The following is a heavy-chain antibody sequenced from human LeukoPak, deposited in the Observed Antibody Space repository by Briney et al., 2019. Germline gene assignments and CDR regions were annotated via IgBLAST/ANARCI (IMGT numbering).Heavy chain of an antibody. V-gene: IGHV3-23*01. CDR3: ARRGRSSSWYYFDY. J-gene: IGHJ4*02. CDR1: GFTFSSYA. CDR2: ISGSGGST. D-gene: IGHD6-13*01. Sequence: GGSLRLSCAASGFTFSSYAMSWVRQAPGKGLEWVSAISGSGGSTYYADSVKGRFTISRDNSKNTLYLQMNSLRAEDTAVYYCARRGRSSSWYYFDYWGQGTLVTVSS.